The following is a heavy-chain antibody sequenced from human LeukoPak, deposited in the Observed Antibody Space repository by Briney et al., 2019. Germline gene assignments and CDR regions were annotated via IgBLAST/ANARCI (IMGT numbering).Heavy chain of an antibody. CDR3: AINRRLYSSSWYPFDY. J-gene: IGHJ4*02. D-gene: IGHD6-13*01. V-gene: IGHV3-21*01. CDR2: ISSSSSYI. CDR1: GFTFSGYS. Sequence: PGGSLRLSCAASGFTFSGYSMNWVRQAPGKGLEWVSSISSSSSYIYYADSVKGRFTISRDNAKNSLYLQMNSLRAEDTAVYYCAINRRLYSSSWYPFDYWGQGTLVTVSS.